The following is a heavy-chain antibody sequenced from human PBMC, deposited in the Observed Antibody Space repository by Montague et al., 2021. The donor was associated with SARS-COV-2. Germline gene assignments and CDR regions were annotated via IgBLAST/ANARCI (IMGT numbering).Heavy chain of an antibody. D-gene: IGHD5-24*01. CDR2: IYHSGRT. V-gene: IGHV4-4*02. Sequence: SETLSLTCAVSGGSISSSNWWSWVRQPPGKGLEWIGEIYHSGRTNYNPSLKSRVTISVDESTGQFSLKLRSVTAADTAAYYCAVQELAYFDYWGQGTLVTVSS. CDR1: GGSISSSNW. CDR3: AVQELAYFDY. J-gene: IGHJ4*02.